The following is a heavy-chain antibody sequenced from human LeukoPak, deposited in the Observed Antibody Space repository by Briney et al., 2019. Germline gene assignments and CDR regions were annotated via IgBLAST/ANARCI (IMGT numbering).Heavy chain of an antibody. CDR1: GFTVSSNY. D-gene: IGHD3-22*01. J-gene: IGHJ6*02. CDR3: ARDSRYYDSSGSYYYYYGMDV. Sequence: GGSLRLSCAASGFTVSSNYMNWVRQAPGKGLEWVSVIYSGGSTYYADSVKGRFTISRDNSKNTLYLQMNSLRAEDTAVYYCARDSRYYDSSGSYYYYYGMDVWGQGTTVTVSS. CDR2: IYSGGST. V-gene: IGHV3-66*01.